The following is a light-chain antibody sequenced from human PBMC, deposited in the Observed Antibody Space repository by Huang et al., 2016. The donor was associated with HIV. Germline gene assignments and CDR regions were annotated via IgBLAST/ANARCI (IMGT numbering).Light chain of an antibody. CDR3: QQYDSYWT. V-gene: IGKV1-5*03. Sequence: DVQMTQSPSTLSAYVGDRITITCRASQIINNYLAWYQQKAGKAPDLLIYKASTLDSGVPSRFSGSGSGTTFTLTISNLQPDDFATYYCQQYDSYWTFGQGTKVE. J-gene: IGKJ1*01. CDR1: QIINNY. CDR2: KAS.